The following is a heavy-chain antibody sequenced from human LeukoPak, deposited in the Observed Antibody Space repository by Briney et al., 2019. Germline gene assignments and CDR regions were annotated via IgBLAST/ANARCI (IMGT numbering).Heavy chain of an antibody. V-gene: IGHV3-48*03. CDR1: GFTFSSYE. CDR3: ARGYCSSTSCYFGYYYYYGMYV. CDR2: ISSSGSTI. J-gene: IGHJ6*04. Sequence: GGSLRLSCAASGFTFSSYEMNWVRQAPGKGLEWVSYISSSGSTIYYADSVKGRFTISRDNAKNSLYLQMNSLRAEDTAVYYCARGYCSSTSCYFGYYYYYGMYVWGKGTTVTVSS. D-gene: IGHD2-2*01.